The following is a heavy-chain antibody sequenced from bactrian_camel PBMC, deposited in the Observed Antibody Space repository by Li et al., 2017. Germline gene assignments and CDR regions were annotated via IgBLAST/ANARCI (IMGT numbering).Heavy chain of an antibody. V-gene: IGHV3S53*01. D-gene: IGHD6*01. CDR1: EYNSGC. Sequence: HVQLVESGGGSVQPGGSLNLSCVTSEYNSGCMGWFRQAPGKEREGVAIIGSSGSTGYADSVKGRFTISKDNAKNTLYLQMNSLKPEDTATYYCAAKVVEGSCSVESAIDLWGKGTQVTVS. CDR2: IGSSGST. J-gene: IGHJ7*01.